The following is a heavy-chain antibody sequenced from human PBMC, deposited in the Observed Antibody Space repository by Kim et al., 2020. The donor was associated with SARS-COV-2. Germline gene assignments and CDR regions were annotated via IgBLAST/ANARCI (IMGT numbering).Heavy chain of an antibody. CDR3: ARGPRAFVVVPAAIRHWFDP. CDR1: GYTFTSYY. D-gene: IGHD2-2*02. V-gene: IGHV1-46*01. J-gene: IGHJ5*02. CDR2: INPSGGST. Sequence: ASVKVSCKASGYTFTSYYMHWVRQAPGQGLEWMGIINPSGGSTSYAQKFQGRVTMTRDTSTSTVYMELSSLRSEDTAVYYCARGPRAFVVVPAAIRHWFDPWGQGTLVTVSS.